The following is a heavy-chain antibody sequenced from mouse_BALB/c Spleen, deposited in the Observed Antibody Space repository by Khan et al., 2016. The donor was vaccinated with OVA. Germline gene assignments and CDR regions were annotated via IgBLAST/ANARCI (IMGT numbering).Heavy chain of an antibody. D-gene: IGHD2-12*01. CDR2: IYPFNDDT. CDR3: AKNYSSDVYFDY. V-gene: IGHV1S136*01. CDR1: GYTFTSYV. Sequence: VQLQQSSPELVKPGASVKMSCKASGYTFTSYVMHWVKQKPGQGLEWVGYIYPFNDDTKYNEKFKGKATLTSDKSSSTAYMELSSLTSEDSAVYFCAKNYSSDVYFDYWGQGTTLTVSS. J-gene: IGHJ2*01.